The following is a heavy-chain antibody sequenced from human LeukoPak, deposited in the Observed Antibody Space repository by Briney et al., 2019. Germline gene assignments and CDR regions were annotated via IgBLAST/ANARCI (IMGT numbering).Heavy chain of an antibody. CDR3: ARDIYGDFYDSSFDY. J-gene: IGHJ4*02. D-gene: IGHD3-22*01. Sequence: TGGSLRLSCAASGFTFSSYGMHWVRQAPGKGLEWVAVIWYDGSNKYYADSVKGRFTISRDNSKNTLYLQMNSLRAEDTAVYYCARDIYGDFYDSSFDYWGQGTLVTVSS. V-gene: IGHV3-33*01. CDR1: GFTFSSYG. CDR2: IWYDGSNK.